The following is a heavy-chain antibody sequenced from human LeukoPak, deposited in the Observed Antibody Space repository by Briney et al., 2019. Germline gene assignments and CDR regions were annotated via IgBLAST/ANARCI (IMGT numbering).Heavy chain of an antibody. V-gene: IGHV3-30*02. CDR1: GFTFSSYG. CDR3: AKRGSDIVVVPAAYYYYYYMDV. Sequence: PGGSLRLSCAASGFTFSSYGMHWVRQAPGKGLEWVAFIRYDGSNKYYADSVKGRFTIPRDNSKNTLYLQMNSLRAEDTAVYYCAKRGSDIVVVPAAYYYYYYMDVWGKGTTVTVSS. CDR2: IRYDGSNK. D-gene: IGHD2-2*01. J-gene: IGHJ6*03.